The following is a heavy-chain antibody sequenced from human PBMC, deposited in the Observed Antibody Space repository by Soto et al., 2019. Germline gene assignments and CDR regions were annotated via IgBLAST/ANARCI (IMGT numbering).Heavy chain of an antibody. CDR2: ISAYNGNT. Sequence: VASVKVSCKASGYTFTSYGISWVRQAPGQGLEWMGWISAYNGNTNYAQKLQGRVTMTTDTSTSTAYMELRSLRSDDTAVYYCARVTYYYDSSGYSTFDYWGQGTLVTVSS. V-gene: IGHV1-18*01. CDR3: ARVTYYYDSSGYSTFDY. CDR1: GYTFTSYG. J-gene: IGHJ4*02. D-gene: IGHD3-22*01.